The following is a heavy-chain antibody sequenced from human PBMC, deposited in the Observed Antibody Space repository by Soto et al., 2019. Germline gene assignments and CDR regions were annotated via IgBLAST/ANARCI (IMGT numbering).Heavy chain of an antibody. CDR3: ARGSTAHAY. CDR1: GGSFSGYY. V-gene: IGHV4-34*01. J-gene: IGHJ4*02. CDR2: INHSGST. Sequence: QVQLQQWGAGLLKPSETLSLTCAVYGGSFSGYYWSWIRQPPGKGLEWIGEINHSGSTNYNPSLKSRVTISVDTSKNQFALKLISVTAADTAVYYCARGSTAHAYWGQGTLVTVSS. D-gene: IGHD4-17*01.